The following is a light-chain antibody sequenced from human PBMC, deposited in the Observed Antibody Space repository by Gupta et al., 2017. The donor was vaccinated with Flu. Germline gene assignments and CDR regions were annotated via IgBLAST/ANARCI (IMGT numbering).Light chain of an antibody. CDR3: QFQYT. CDR1: QSISSL. CDR2: KTS. Sequence: DIQMTQFPSTLSASVGDRVTITCRASQSISSLLAWYQQKPGKAPKILIYKTSSLKSGVPSRFSGSGSGTEFTLTINSLQPDDSATYYWQFQYTFGQGTKLEIK. V-gene: IGKV1-5*03. J-gene: IGKJ2*01.